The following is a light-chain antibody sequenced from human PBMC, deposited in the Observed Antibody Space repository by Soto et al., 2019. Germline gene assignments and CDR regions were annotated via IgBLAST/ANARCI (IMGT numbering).Light chain of an antibody. CDR2: DVS. CDR1: SSDVGGYNY. CDR3: SSYTSSSTPYV. Sequence: QSALTQPASVSGSPXXXXXXXXXXTSSDVGGYNYVSWYQQHPGKAPKLMIYDVSNRPSGVSNRFSGSKSGNTASLTISGLQAEDEADYYCSSYTSSSTPYVFGTGTKVTVL. J-gene: IGLJ1*01. V-gene: IGLV2-14*01.